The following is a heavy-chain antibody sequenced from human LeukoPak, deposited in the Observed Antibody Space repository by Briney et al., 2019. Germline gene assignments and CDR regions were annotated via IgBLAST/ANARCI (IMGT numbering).Heavy chain of an antibody. J-gene: IGHJ4*02. CDR3: AGGYCSSTSCYGFDY. CDR1: GFIFSSYW. D-gene: IGHD2-2*01. Sequence: GGSLRLSCAASGFIFSSYWMHWVRQAPGKGLEWVSYISSSGSTIYYADSVKGRFTISRDNAKNSLYLQMNSLRAEDTAVYYCAGGYCSSTSCYGFDYWGQGTLVTVSS. V-gene: IGHV3-48*04. CDR2: ISSSGSTI.